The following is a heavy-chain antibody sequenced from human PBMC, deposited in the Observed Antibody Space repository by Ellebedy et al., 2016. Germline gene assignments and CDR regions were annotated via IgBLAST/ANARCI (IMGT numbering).Heavy chain of an antibody. CDR2: IWYDGSNK. CDR1: GFTFSSYG. V-gene: IGHV3-33*08. D-gene: IGHD5-12*01. J-gene: IGHJ4*02. Sequence: GGSLRLSCAASGFTFSSYGMHWVRQAPGKGLEWVAVIWYDGSNKYYADSVKGRFTISRDNSKNTLYLQMNSLRAEDTAVYYCARDRGGYDSYFDYWGQGTLVTVSS. CDR3: ARDRGGYDSYFDY.